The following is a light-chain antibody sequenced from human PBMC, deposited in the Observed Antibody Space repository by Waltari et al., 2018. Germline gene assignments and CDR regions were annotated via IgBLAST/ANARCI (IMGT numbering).Light chain of an antibody. V-gene: IGKV3-15*01. CDR2: GAS. CDR3: QQYNNWPPWT. J-gene: IGKJ1*01. Sequence: EVVMTQSPATLSVSPGEGATVSCRASQSVRSNVAWSQQTPGQAPRLLIYGASTRAPGIPDRFGGSGSGTEFILTISSLQSEDFAVYYCQQYNNWPPWTFGQGTKVEIK. CDR1: QSVRSN.